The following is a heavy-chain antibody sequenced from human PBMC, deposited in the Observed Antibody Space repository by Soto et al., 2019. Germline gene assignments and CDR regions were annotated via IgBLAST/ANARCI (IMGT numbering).Heavy chain of an antibody. Sequence: GESLKISCKGSGYSFTSYWISWVRQMPGKGLEWMGRIDPSDSYTNYSPSFQGHVTISADKSISTAYLQWSSLKASDTAMYYCARFYYDSSGYPPFHFYYHNGKDVWGQGTTVTVSS. CDR1: GYSFTSYW. CDR2: IDPSDSYT. D-gene: IGHD3-22*01. CDR3: ARFYYDSSGYPPFHFYYHNGKDV. V-gene: IGHV5-10-1*01. J-gene: IGHJ6*02.